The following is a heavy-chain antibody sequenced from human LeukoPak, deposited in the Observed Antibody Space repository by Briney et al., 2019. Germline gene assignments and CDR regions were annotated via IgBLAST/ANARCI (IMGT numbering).Heavy chain of an antibody. CDR3: ASSPLISSGWLGHDY. J-gene: IGHJ4*02. CDR1: AGSITNYY. V-gene: IGHV4-59*01. D-gene: IGHD6-19*01. Sequence: SETLSLTCTVSAGSITNYYWTWIRQPPGKGLEWIGYTSYSGSTNYNPSLKSRVTISVDTSKNQFSLKLNSVTAADTAVYYCASSPLISSGWLGHDYWGQGILVTVSS. CDR2: TSYSGST.